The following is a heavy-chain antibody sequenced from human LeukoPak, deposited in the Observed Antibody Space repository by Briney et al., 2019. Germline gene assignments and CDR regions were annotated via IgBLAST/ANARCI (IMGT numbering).Heavy chain of an antibody. CDR1: GGSISSSSYY. CDR2: IYYSGST. D-gene: IGHD6-13*01. CDR3: ASTKIAAAGTWWFDP. V-gene: IGHV4-39*01. Sequence: SETLSLTCTVPGGSISSSSYYWGWIRQPPGKGLEWIGSIYYSGSTYYNPSLKSRVTISVDTSKNQFSLKLSSVTAADTAVYYCASTKIAAAGTWWFDPWGQGTLVTVSS. J-gene: IGHJ5*02.